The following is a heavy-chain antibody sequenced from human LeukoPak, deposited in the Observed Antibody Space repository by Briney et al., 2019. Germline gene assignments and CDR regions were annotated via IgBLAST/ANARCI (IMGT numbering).Heavy chain of an antibody. CDR2: IIPIFGTA. CDR1: GGTFSSYA. Sequence: SVTVSCKASGGTFSSYAISWVRQAPGQGLEWMGGIIPIFGTANYAQKFQGRVTITADKSTSTAYMELSSLRSEDTAVYYCAKEYEGAGGWHPLNYMDVWGKGTTVTISS. V-gene: IGHV1-69*06. J-gene: IGHJ6*03. D-gene: IGHD6-19*01. CDR3: AKEYEGAGGWHPLNYMDV.